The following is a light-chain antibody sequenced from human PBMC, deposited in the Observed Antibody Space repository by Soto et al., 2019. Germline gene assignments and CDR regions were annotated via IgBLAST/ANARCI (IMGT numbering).Light chain of an antibody. CDR1: QSIGSN. V-gene: IGKV3-15*01. J-gene: IGKJ3*01. CDR3: QQYDNWPRT. CDR2: GAS. Sequence: EIVMTQSPATLSVSPGERATLSCRASQSIGSNLAWYQQIPGQAPRLLIYGASTRTTGIPARFSGSGSGTHFTLTISSLQSEDFAVYYCQQYDNWPRTFGPGTKVNIK.